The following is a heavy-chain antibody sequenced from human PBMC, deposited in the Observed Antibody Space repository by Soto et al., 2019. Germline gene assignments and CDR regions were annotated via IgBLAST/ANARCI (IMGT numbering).Heavy chain of an antibody. Sequence: SDTLSLTCTVSGDSISAYSWSWVLQPPGKGLEWIGNIHYNGNTKYNPSLKSRVTMSVDTSKNQFSLKLISVTAADTAVYYCARQTDLQFFGGHLPVFDYWGQGTLVIVSS. CDR2: IHYNGNT. CDR3: ARQTDLQFFGGHLPVFDY. V-gene: IGHV4-59*01. D-gene: IGHD3-3*01. CDR1: GDSISAYS. J-gene: IGHJ4*02.